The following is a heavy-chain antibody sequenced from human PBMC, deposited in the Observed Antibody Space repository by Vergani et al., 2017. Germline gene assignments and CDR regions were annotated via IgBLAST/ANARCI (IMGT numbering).Heavy chain of an antibody. D-gene: IGHD6-19*01. CDR1: FDSIRNLY. CDR2: IHYSENT. V-gene: IGHV4-59*11. J-gene: IGHJ5*02. CDR3: ASDTHSGQRADR. Sequence: QVQLQESGPGLVKSSETLSLTCSVSFDSIRNLYCNWLHQPPGKGLEWIGSIHYSENTNYNPSLKTRVTISVDTSKNQFSLTLTSVTAADTAVYYCASDTHSGQRADRWGQGILVTVTS.